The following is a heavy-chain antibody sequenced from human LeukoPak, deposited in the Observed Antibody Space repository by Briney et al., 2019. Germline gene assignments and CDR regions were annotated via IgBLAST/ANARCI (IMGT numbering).Heavy chain of an antibody. D-gene: IGHD6-13*01. CDR1: GYTFTSYD. CDR2: MNPNSGGT. V-gene: IGHV1-2*02. Sequence: ASVKVSCKASGYTFTSYDINWVRQATGQGLEWMGWMNPNSGGTNYAQKFQGRVTMTRDTSISTAYMELSRLRSDDTAVYYCARSRQQLLPSAFDIWGQGTMVTVSS. CDR3: ARSRQQLLPSAFDI. J-gene: IGHJ3*02.